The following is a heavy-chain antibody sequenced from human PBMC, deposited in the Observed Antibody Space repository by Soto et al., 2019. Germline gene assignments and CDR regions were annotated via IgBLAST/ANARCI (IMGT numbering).Heavy chain of an antibody. CDR3: ARKEGYSGYDSDLDY. J-gene: IGHJ4*02. D-gene: IGHD5-12*01. Sequence: ASVKVSCKASGYTFTSYYMHWVRQAPGQGLEWMGIINPSGGSTSYARKFQGRVTMTRDTSTSTVYMELSSLRSEDTAVYYCARKEGYSGYDSDLDYWGQGTLVTVSS. CDR2: INPSGGST. V-gene: IGHV1-46*01. CDR1: GYTFTSYY.